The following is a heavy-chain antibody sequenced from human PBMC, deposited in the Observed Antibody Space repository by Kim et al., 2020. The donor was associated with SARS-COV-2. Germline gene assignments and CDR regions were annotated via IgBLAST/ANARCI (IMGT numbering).Heavy chain of an antibody. CDR3: ARLYCSGGSCYSGVVDY. D-gene: IGHD2-15*01. V-gene: IGHV4-31*03. Sequence: SETLSLTCTVSGGSISSGVYYWSWIRQHPGKGLEWIGYIYYSGSTYYNPSLKSRVTISVDTSKNQFSLKLSSVTAAYTAVYYCARLYCSGGSCYSGVVDYWGQGTLVTVSS. CDR2: IYYSGST. J-gene: IGHJ4*02. CDR1: GGSISSGVYY.